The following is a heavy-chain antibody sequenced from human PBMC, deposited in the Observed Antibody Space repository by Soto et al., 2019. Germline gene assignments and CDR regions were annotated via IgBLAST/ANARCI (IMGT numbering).Heavy chain of an antibody. D-gene: IGHD2-15*01. CDR3: AREPLGYCSDITCSF. Sequence: EVQLVESGGGLVQPGGSLRLSCAASRFTFSSYSMNWVRQAPGKGLEWVSYISTSSSTIYYADSVKGRFTISRDNAKNSLYLQMNSLKAEDTAVYYCAREPLGYCSDITCSFWGQGTPVTVSS. V-gene: IGHV3-48*01. CDR2: ISTSSSTI. CDR1: RFTFSSYS. J-gene: IGHJ4*02.